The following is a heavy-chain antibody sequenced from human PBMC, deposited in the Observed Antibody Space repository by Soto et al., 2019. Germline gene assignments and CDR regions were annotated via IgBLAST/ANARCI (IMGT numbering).Heavy chain of an antibody. D-gene: IGHD3-22*01. CDR2: IFWDDEK. Sequence: QITLKESGPTLVKPTQTLTLTCTFSGFSLSTYGVGVGWIRQPPGKTLEWVALIFWDDEKRFRPSLKSRLTIATDTSKSQVVLTMTHVLPEDAATYFSAPKPAVNVSGNYCGFDLAHWGQGNLVTVSS. CDR1: GFSLSTYGVG. CDR3: APKPAVNVSGNYCGFDLAH. V-gene: IGHV2-5*02. J-gene: IGHJ4*02.